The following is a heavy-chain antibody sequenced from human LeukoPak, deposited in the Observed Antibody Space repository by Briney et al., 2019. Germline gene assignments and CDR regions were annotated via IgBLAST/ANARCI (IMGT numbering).Heavy chain of an antibody. V-gene: IGHV3-53*01. CDR3: ARSPLRMVREAYFDY. J-gene: IGHJ4*02. CDR2: IYSGGST. Sequence: GGSLRLSCAASGFTVSSNYMSWVRQAPGKGLEWVSVIYSGGSTYCADSVKGRFTISRDNSKNTLYLQMNSLRAEDTAVYYCARSPLRMVREAYFDYWGQGTLVTVSS. CDR1: GFTVSSNY. D-gene: IGHD3-10*01.